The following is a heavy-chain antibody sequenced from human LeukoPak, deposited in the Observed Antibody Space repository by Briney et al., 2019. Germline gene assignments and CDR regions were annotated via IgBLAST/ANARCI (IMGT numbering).Heavy chain of an antibody. V-gene: IGHV3-74*01. J-gene: IGHJ1*01. CDR1: GFTFTNYW. CDR2: INPDGSGT. CDR3: ARGPYYSDSGSPEH. D-gene: IGHD3-10*01. Sequence: GGSLRLSCAASGFTFTNYWMHWVRQAPGKGLVWVSRINPDGSGTRYADSVKGRFTISRDNVRNTVFLQMNSLRAEDTAVYYCARGPYYSDSGSPEHWGQGTLVTVSS.